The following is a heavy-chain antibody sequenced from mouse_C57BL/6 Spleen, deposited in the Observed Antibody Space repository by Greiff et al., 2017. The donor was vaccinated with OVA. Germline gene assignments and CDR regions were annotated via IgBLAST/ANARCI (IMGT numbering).Heavy chain of an antibody. CDR1: GFTFSSYA. CDR3: ARDGGFFVY. Sequence: EVKLMESGGGLVKPGGSLKLSCAASGFTFSSYAMSWVRQTPEKRLEWVATISDGGSYTYSPDNVKGRFTISRDNAKNNLYLQMSHLKSEDTAMYYCARDGGFFVYWGQGTLVTVSA. J-gene: IGHJ3*01. V-gene: IGHV5-4*01. D-gene: IGHD3-1*01. CDR2: ISDGGSYT.